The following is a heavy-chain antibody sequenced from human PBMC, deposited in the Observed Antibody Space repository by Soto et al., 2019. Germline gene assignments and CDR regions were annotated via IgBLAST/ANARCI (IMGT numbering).Heavy chain of an antibody. V-gene: IGHV4-31*03. Sequence: QVQLQESGPGLVKPSQTLSLTCTVSGGSVSGGVYYWNWIRQHPEKGLEWIGYIYYSGSTYYNPFLRSRVTISADTSKNQFSLKLSAVTVADTAVYYCARSSVAGAGYFQHRGQGTQFIVSS. CDR1: GGSVSGGVYY. CDR2: IYYSGST. CDR3: ARSSVAGAGYFQH. D-gene: IGHD6-19*01. J-gene: IGHJ1*01.